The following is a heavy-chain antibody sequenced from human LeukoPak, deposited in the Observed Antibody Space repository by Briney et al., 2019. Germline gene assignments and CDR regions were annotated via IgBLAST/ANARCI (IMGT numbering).Heavy chain of an antibody. V-gene: IGHV1-69*05. J-gene: IGHJ4*02. CDR3: ARGMSSSWPGRLDY. D-gene: IGHD6-13*01. CDR1: GGTFSSYA. CDR2: IIPIFGTA. Sequence: ASVKVSCKASGGTFSSYAISWVRQAPGQGLEWMGGIIPIFGTANYAQKFQGRVTITTDESTSTAYMELSSLRSEDTAVYYCARGMSSSWPGRLDYWGQGILVTVSS.